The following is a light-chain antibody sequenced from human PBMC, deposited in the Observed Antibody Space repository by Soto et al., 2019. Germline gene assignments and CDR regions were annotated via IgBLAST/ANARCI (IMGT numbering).Light chain of an antibody. J-gene: IGKJ5*01. V-gene: IGKV1-39*01. Sequence: DIPMTQSPSSLSASVGDRVTITCRASQSISSYLNWYQQKPGKAPKLLIYAASSLQSGVPSRFSGSGSGTDFTLTISSLQPEDFGAYYCQQSYSTLRVTFGQGTRLEIK. CDR2: AAS. CDR3: QQSYSTLRVT. CDR1: QSISSY.